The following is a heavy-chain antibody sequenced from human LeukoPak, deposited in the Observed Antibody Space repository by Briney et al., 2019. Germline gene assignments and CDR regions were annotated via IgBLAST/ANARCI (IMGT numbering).Heavy chain of an antibody. V-gene: IGHV3-30*18. D-gene: IGHD2-15*01. CDR2: ISYDEITK. CDR3: AKSGTRYCSGGNCYFDY. Sequence: PGGSLRLSCAASEFSFSSYGMHWVRQAPGKGLEWVAVISYDEITKYYADSVKGRFAMSRDNSENTLYLQMNSLRPEDTAVYYCAKSGTRYCSGGNCYFDYWGQGTLVTVSS. CDR1: EFSFSSYG. J-gene: IGHJ4*02.